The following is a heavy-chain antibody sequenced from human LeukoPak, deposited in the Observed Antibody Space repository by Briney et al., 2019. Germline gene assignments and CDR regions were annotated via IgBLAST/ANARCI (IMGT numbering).Heavy chain of an antibody. CDR3: ARDSSSSWPPRYYGMDV. J-gene: IGHJ6*02. CDR2: IYSGGST. V-gene: IGHV3-66*01. D-gene: IGHD6-13*01. CDR1: GFSVSSNY. Sequence: GGSLRLSCAASGFSVSSNYMSWVRQAPGKGLEWVSVIYSGGSTYYADSVKGRFTISRDNSKNTLYLQMNSLRAEDTAVYYCARDSSSSWPPRYYGMDVWGQGTTVTVSS.